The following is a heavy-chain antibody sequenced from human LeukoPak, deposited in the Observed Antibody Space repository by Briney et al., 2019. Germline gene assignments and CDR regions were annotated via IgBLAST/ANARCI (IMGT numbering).Heavy chain of an antibody. D-gene: IGHD4-17*01. CDR3: AREVPVTTYAFDI. CDR2: INPNSGGT. V-gene: IGHV1-2*02. CDR1: GFTFSGYY. J-gene: IGHJ3*02. Sequence: GASVKVSCKASGFTFSGYYLQWVRQAPGQGLEWMGWINPNSGGTNYAQKFQGRVTMTRDTSLSTGYMELSRLRTDDTAVYYCAREVPVTTYAFDIWGQGTMVTVSS.